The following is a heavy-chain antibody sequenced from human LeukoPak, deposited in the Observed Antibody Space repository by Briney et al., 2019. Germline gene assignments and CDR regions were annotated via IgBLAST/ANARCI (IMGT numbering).Heavy chain of an antibody. V-gene: IGHV4-38-2*02. D-gene: IGHD6-13*01. CDR2: IYHSGST. Sequence: PSETLSLTCTVSGYSISSGYYWGWIRQPPGKGLEWIGSIYHSGSTYYNPSLKSRVTISVDTSKNQFSLKLSSVTAADTAVYYCARHDSSIRGDWFDPWGQGTLVTVSS. CDR1: GYSISSGYY. J-gene: IGHJ5*02. CDR3: ARHDSSIRGDWFDP.